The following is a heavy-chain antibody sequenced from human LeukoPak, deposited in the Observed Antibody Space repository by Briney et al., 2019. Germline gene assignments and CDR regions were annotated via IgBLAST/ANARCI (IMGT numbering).Heavy chain of an antibody. CDR2: INPGGRST. V-gene: IGHV1-46*01. CDR3: ATKAAYYYDSSGYYYVD. J-gene: IGHJ4*02. D-gene: IGHD3-22*01. Sequence: ASVKVSCKASGYTFTNYYIHWVRQAPGQGLEWMGIINPGGRSTSYAQKFQGRVTMTEDTSTDTAYMELSSLRSEDTAVYYCATKAAYYYDSSGYYYVDWGQGTLVTVSS. CDR1: GYTFTNYY.